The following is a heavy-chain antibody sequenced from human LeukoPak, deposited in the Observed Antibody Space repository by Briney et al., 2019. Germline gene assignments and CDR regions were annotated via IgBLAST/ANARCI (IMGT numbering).Heavy chain of an antibody. J-gene: IGHJ4*02. CDR3: ASVWMYYYDSSGYCDY. D-gene: IGHD3-22*01. Sequence: GGSLRLSCAASGFTFSTYSMNWVREAPGKGLEWVSSISSSSYIYYADSVKGRFTISRDNAKNSLYLQMNSLRAEDTAVYYCASVWMYYYDSSGYCDYWGQGTLVTVSS. CDR1: GFTFSTYS. V-gene: IGHV3-21*01. CDR2: ISSSSYI.